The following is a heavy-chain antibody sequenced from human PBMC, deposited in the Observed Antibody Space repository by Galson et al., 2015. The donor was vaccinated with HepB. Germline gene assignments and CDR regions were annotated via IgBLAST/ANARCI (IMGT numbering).Heavy chain of an antibody. V-gene: IGHV3-23*01. CDR2: ISESGVII. CDR3: AKSGFTRGWPGGWFDP. D-gene: IGHD6-19*01. J-gene: IGHJ5*02. Sequence: SCAASGFPFSDYPMNWVRQAPGRGLEWVSGISESGVIIYYADSVKGRFTLSRDNSENTLYLQMNSLRVDDTAVYYCAKSGFTRGWPGGWFDPRGPGTLVTVFS. CDR1: GFPFSDYP.